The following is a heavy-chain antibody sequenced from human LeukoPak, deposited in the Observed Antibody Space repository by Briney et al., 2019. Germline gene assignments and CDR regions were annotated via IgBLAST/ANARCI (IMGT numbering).Heavy chain of an antibody. D-gene: IGHD6-13*01. V-gene: IGHV4-34*01. CDR1: GGSFSGYY. CDR2: INHSGST. Sequence: SETLSLTCAVYGGSFSGYYWSWIRQPPGKGLEWIGEINHSGSTNYNPSLKSRVTISVDTSKNQFSLKLSSVTAADTAVYYCARKGKASSSYAGHIYYYYYYYMDVWGKGTTVTVSS. CDR3: ARKGKASSSYAGHIYYYYYYYMDV. J-gene: IGHJ6*03.